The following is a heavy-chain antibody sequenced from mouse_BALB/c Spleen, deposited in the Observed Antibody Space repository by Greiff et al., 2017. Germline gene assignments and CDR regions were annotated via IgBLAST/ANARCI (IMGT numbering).Heavy chain of an antibody. CDR3: STHYDYDSYAMDY. D-gene: IGHD2-4*01. CDR1: GYSFTGYT. J-gene: IGHJ4*01. Sequence: EVQLQQSGPELVKPGASMKISCKASGYSFTGYTMNWVKQSHGKNLEWIGLINPYNGGTSYNQKFKGKATLTVDKSSSTAYMELLSLTSEDSAVYDCSTHYDYDSYAMDYWGQGTSVTVSA. CDR2: INPYNGGT. V-gene: IGHV1-18*01.